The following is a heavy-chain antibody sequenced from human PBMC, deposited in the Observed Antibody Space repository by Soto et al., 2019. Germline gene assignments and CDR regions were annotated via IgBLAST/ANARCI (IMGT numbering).Heavy chain of an antibody. D-gene: IGHD6-19*01. Sequence: GGSLRLSCAGSGCTFSSYGRSWVRQAPGKGLEWGSGISDNGGITNYADSVKGRFNISQDKSRSTGYLQMNSLRVEDADVYFCAKGGRAWYGFDSWGQGTLVTVSS. CDR1: GCTFSSYG. CDR3: AKGGRAWYGFDS. CDR2: ISDNGGIT. J-gene: IGHJ4*02. V-gene: IGHV3-23*01.